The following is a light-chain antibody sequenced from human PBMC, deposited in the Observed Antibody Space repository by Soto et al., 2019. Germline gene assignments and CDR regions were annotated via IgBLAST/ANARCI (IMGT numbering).Light chain of an antibody. CDR2: DVS. J-gene: IGLJ2*01. V-gene: IGLV2-14*03. CDR1: SSDIGRYNY. Sequence: QSALTQPASVSGSSGQSITISCTGTSSDIGRYNYVSWYQHSPGKAPKLIIYDVSDRPSGVSNRFSGSKSGTTASLTISGLQAEDEADYYCGSYTSSDTMIFGGGTKLTVL. CDR3: GSYTSSDTMI.